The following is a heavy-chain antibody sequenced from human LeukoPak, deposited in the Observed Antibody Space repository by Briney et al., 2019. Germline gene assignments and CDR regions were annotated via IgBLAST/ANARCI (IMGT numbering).Heavy chain of an antibody. Sequence: SETLSLTCTVSGGSISSYYWSWIRQPPGKGLEWIGYIYYSGSTNYNPSLKSRVTISVDTSKNQFSLKLSSVTAADTAVYYCARLITMVRGVIRDAFDIWGQGTMVTVSS. J-gene: IGHJ3*02. V-gene: IGHV4-59*12. CDR3: ARLITMVRGVIRDAFDI. CDR1: GGSISSYY. CDR2: IYYSGST. D-gene: IGHD3-10*01.